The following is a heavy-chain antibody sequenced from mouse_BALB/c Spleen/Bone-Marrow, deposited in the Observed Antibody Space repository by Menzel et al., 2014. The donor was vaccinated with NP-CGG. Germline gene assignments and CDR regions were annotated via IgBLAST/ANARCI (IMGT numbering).Heavy chain of an antibody. V-gene: IGHV14-3*02. Sequence: VQLQQPGAELVKPGASVKSSCTASGFNIKDTYMHWVKERPEQGLEWIGRIDPADGNTKYDPKFQGKATITADTSSNTAYLQLSSLTSEDTAVYYCVYGRDWYFDVWGAGTTVTVSS. CDR2: IDPADGNT. D-gene: IGHD1-1*01. CDR1: GFNIKDTY. J-gene: IGHJ1*01. CDR3: VYGRDWYFDV.